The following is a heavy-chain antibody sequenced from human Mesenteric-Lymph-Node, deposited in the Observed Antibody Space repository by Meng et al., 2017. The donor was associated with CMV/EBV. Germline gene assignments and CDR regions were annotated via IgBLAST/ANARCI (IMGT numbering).Heavy chain of an antibody. J-gene: IGHJ6*02. CDR2: ISSSGSTI. V-gene: IGHV3-48*04. CDR1: GFTFSTYS. D-gene: IGHD6-13*01. CDR3: ARDLPGQQLVFGYYYYYGMDV. Sequence: GGSLRLSCAASGFTFSTYSMNWVRQAPGKGLEWVSYISSSGSTIYYADSVKGRFTISRDNAKNSLYLQMNSLRAEDTAVYYCARDLPGQQLVFGYYYYYGMDVWGQGTLVTVSS.